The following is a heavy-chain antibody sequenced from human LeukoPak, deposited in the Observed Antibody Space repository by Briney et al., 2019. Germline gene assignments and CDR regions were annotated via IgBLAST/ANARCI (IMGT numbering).Heavy chain of an antibody. CDR2: INHSGST. V-gene: IGHV4-34*01. J-gene: IGHJ6*02. D-gene: IGHD5/OR15-5a*01. Sequence: PSETLSLTCAVYGGSFSGYYWSWIRQPPGKGLEWIGEINHSGSTNYNPSLKSRVTISVDTSKNQFSLKLSSVTAADTAVYYCARRCLYYYYGMDVWGQGTTVTVSS. CDR3: ARRCLYYYYGMDV. CDR1: GGSFSGYY.